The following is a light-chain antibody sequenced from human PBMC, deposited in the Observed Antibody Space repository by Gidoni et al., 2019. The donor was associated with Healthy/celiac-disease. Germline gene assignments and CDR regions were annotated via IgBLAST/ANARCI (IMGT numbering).Light chain of an antibody. Sequence: QSVLTQPPSVSGAPGTRVTISCPGSSSNIGAGYAVHWYQQLPGTAPKLLIYGNSNRPSGVPDRFSGSKSGTSASLAITGLQAEDEADYYCQSYDSSLSGSVFGGGTKLTVL. V-gene: IGLV1-40*01. CDR1: SSNIGAGYA. CDR2: GNS. CDR3: QSYDSSLSGSV. J-gene: IGLJ2*01.